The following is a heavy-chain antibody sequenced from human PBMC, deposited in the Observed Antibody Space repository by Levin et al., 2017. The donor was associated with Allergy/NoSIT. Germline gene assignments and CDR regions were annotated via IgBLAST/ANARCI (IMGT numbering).Heavy chain of an antibody. CDR3: AKDGLLLWFGELSYPRWGYFDY. V-gene: IGHV3-23*01. D-gene: IGHD3-10*01. CDR1: GFTFSSYA. Sequence: GGSLRLSCAASGFTFSSYAMSWVRQAPGKGLEWVSAISGSGGSTYYADSVKGRFTISRDNSKNTLYLQMNSLRAEDTAVYYCAKDGLLLWFGELSYPRWGYFDYWGQGTLVTVSS. CDR2: ISGSGGST. J-gene: IGHJ4*02.